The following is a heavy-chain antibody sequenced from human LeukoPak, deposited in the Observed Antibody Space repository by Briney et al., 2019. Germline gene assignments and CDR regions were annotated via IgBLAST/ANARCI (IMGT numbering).Heavy chain of an antibody. CDR2: ISWNSGSI. Sequence: GGSLRLSCAASGFTFDDYAMHWVRQAPGKGLEWVSGISWNSGSIGYADSVKGRFTISRDNAKNSLYLQMNSLRAEDMALYYCAKDMGDGHSTLGFDIWGQGTMVTVSS. V-gene: IGHV3-9*03. J-gene: IGHJ3*02. CDR1: GFTFDDYA. CDR3: AKDMGDGHSTLGFDI. D-gene: IGHD5-24*01.